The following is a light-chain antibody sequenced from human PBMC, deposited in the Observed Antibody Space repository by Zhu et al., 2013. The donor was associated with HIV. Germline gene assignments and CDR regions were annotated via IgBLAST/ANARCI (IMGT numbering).Light chain of an antibody. CDR1: QRISTF. CDR2: GAS. J-gene: IGKJ4*01. CDR3: QQYNAYSLVT. V-gene: IGKV1-9*01. Sequence: DIQLTQSPSFLSASVGDRVTITCRASQRISTFLAWYQQKPGKAPQLLIYGASTLEGGVPSRFSGSGSGAEFALTISSLQPDDFATYYCQQYNAYSLVTFGGGTKVQI.